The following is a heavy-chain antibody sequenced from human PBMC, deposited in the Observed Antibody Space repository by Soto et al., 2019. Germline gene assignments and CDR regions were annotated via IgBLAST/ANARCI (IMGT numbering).Heavy chain of an antibody. CDR2: IFYSGST. J-gene: IGHJ4*02. D-gene: IGHD2-21*02. CDR1: GDTIKSYY. CDR3: ATQVVTASSSIYYFDY. V-gene: IGHV4-39*01. Sequence: SGTIYLASTVAGDTIKSYYGGWICQPPGKGLEWIGSIFYSGSTYYNPSLKSRVTISVDTSKNQFSLKLYSVTAADTAMYYCATQVVTASSSIYYFDYWGQGILVTVSS.